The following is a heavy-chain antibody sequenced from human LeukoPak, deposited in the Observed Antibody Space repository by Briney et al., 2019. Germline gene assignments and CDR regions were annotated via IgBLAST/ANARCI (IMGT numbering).Heavy chain of an antibody. Sequence: PGGSLRLPCAASGFTFDDYAMHWVRQAPGKGLEWVSLISGDGGSTYYADSVKGRFTISRDNSKNSLYLQMNSLRTEDTALYYCAKDNPMVRGVMAYYFDYWGQGTLVTVSS. CDR3: AKDNPMVRGVMAYYFDY. CDR1: GFTFDDYA. CDR2: ISGDGGST. D-gene: IGHD3-10*01. J-gene: IGHJ4*02. V-gene: IGHV3-43*02.